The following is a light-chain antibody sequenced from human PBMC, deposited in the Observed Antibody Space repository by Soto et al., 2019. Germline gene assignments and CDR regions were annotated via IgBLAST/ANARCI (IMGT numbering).Light chain of an antibody. CDR3: QQYATSPIT. V-gene: IGKV3-20*01. CDR1: QFISSRS. Sequence: EIVLTQPPGTLSLSPGESATLLCRASQFISSRSLAWYQQKPGQAPRLLIYGVSSRATGIPERFSGSGSGTDFTLPITPLEPEDFALYFCQQYATSPITFGQGPRLEIK. CDR2: GVS. J-gene: IGKJ5*01.